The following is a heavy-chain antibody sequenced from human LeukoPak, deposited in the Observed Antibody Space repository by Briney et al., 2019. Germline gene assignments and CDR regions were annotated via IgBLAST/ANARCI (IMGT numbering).Heavy chain of an antibody. CDR1: VFTFGDTW. J-gene: IGHJ4*02. Sequence: GGSLRPSCAASVFTFGDTWMNWVRQVPRQGLEWVANIKQDGSEKFYVASVKGRFTISRDNGKSSLYLQMNSLRAEDTALYYCATSYDMGWLIGYWGQGTLVTVSS. CDR2: IKQDGSEK. CDR3: ATSYDMGWLIGY. D-gene: IGHD3/OR15-3a*01. V-gene: IGHV3-7*05.